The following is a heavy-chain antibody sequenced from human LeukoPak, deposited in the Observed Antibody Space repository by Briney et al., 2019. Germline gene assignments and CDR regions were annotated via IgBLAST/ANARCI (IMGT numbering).Heavy chain of an antibody. Sequence: GASVKVSCKASGYTFTSYYMHWVRQAPGQGLEWMGIINPSGGSTSYAQKFQGRVTMTRDTSTSTVYMELSSLRSEDTAVYYCARTGATYYDSSGYYFDYWGQGTLVTVSS. CDR2: INPSGGST. D-gene: IGHD3-22*01. CDR1: GYTFTSYY. CDR3: ARTGATYYDSSGYYFDY. J-gene: IGHJ4*02. V-gene: IGHV1-46*01.